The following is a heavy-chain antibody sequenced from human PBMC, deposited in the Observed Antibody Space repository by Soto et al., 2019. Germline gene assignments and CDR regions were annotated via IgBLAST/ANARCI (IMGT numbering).Heavy chain of an antibody. CDR2: INEDGSEK. CDR3: ARVNSGTYYAFDW. J-gene: IGHJ4*02. CDR1: GFRFSLFW. D-gene: IGHD1-26*01. Sequence: GGSLRLSCAASGFRFSLFWMSWVRQTPGKGLEWVANINEDGSEKFFADSVKGRFTISRDNAKNSLYLQMNSLRDEDTAVYYCARVNSGTYYAFDWWGQGTLVTVSS. V-gene: IGHV3-7*01.